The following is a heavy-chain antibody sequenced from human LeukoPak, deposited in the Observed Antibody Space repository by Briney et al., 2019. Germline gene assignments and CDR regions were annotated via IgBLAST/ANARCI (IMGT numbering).Heavy chain of an antibody. CDR1: GYTFTGYY. D-gene: IGHD1-20*01. CDR2: INPNSGGT. CDR3: AREVPYNWNQGYMDV. Sequence: GASVKVSCKASGYTFTGYYMHWVRQAPGQGLEWVGWINPNSGGTNYAQKFQGRVAMTRDTSISTAYMELSRLRSDDTAVYYCAREVPYNWNQGYMDVWGKGTTVTVSS. V-gene: IGHV1-2*02. J-gene: IGHJ6*03.